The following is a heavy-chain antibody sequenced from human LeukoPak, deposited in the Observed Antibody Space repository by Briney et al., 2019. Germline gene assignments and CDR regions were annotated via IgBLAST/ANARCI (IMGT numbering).Heavy chain of an antibody. J-gene: IGHJ6*03. CDR1: GFNFYDYA. D-gene: IGHD3-10*01. Sequence: PGGSLTLSCVGSGFNFYDYAMTWVRQAPGKGLEWVSAISGSGSRTYYADSVKGRFTISRDHSKNTLSLQLSRLRVEDTAIYYCAKGHYGRFAYYFYMDVWGKGTTVTVSS. CDR2: ISGSGSRT. V-gene: IGHV3-23*01. CDR3: AKGHYGRFAYYFYMDV.